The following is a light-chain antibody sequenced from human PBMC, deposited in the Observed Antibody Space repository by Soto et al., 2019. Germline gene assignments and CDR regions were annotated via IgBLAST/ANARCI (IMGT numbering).Light chain of an antibody. V-gene: IGKV1-39*01. CDR3: QHVYSMPIS. J-gene: IGKJ3*01. CDR1: QSISRY. Sequence: DIQMTQSPSSLSACVGDIVTITCRTSQSISRYLNWYQQKPGRAPKLLIYGASTLQSGVPSRFRGSGSGTDFTLTISSLQPEDFATYYCQHVYSMPISFGPGTKVDIK. CDR2: GAS.